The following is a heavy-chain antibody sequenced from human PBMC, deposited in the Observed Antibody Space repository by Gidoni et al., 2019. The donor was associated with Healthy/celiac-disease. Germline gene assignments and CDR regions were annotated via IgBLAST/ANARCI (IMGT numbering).Heavy chain of an antibody. V-gene: IGHV1-69*01. J-gene: IGHJ6*02. CDR1: GGTFSSYA. CDR3: ARGPPRYYDFWSGYYRAYYYGMDV. D-gene: IGHD3-3*01. CDR2: IIPIFGTA. Sequence: QVQLVQSGAEVKKPGSSVKVSCKASGGTFSSYAISWVRQAPGQGLEWMGGIIPIFGTANYAQKFQGRVTITADESTSTAYRELSSLRSEDTAVYYCARGPPRYYDFWSGYYRAYYYGMDVWGQGTTVTVSS.